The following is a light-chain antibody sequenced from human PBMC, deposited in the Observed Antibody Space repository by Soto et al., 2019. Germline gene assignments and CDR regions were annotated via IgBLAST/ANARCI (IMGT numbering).Light chain of an antibody. Sequence: QSALTQPPSVAGSPGQSVTISCTGTSSDVGDYDYVSWYLQHPGTAPKLLISNVSRRHSGVPDRFSGSKSGNTASLTISGLQVDDEGDYYCCSYAGTSTEVFGTGTKVTVL. J-gene: IGLJ1*01. CDR3: CSYAGTSTEV. CDR1: SSDVGDYDY. V-gene: IGLV2-11*01. CDR2: NVS.